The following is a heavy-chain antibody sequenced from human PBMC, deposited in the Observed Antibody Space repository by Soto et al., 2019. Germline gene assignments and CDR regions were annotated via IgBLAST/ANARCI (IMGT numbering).Heavy chain of an antibody. CDR2: IYTSGST. Sequence: ASETLSLTCTVSGGSVSSYYWSWIRQPAGKGLEWIGRIYTSGSTNYNPSLKSRVTMSVDTSKNQFSLKLSSVTAADTAVYYCAREPTVTYPYYFDYWGQGTLVTVSS. D-gene: IGHD4-17*01. CDR1: GGSVSSYY. V-gene: IGHV4-4*07. CDR3: AREPTVTYPYYFDY. J-gene: IGHJ4*02.